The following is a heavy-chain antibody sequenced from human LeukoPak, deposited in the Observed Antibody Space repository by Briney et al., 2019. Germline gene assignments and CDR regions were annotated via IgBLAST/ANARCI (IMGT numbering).Heavy chain of an antibody. V-gene: IGHV4-34*01. Sequence: SETPSLTCAVYGGSFSGYYWSWIRQPPGKGLEWIGEINHSGSTNYNPSLKSRVTISVDTSKNQFSLKLSSVTAADTAVYYCARDRRYCSGGSCRQKLPLDYWGQGTLVTVSS. J-gene: IGHJ4*02. CDR2: INHSGST. CDR1: GGSFSGYY. CDR3: ARDRRYCSGGSCRQKLPLDY. D-gene: IGHD2-15*01.